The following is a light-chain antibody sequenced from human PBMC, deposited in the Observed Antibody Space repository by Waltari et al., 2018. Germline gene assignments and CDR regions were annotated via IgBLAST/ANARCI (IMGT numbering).Light chain of an antibody. Sequence: QSVLTQPPSASGTPGQRVTISCSGSSSNIGSNTVNWYQQLPGTAPKLLIDSNNQRPAGVPDRFLCSKSGTSASLAISGLQSEDEADYYCAAWDDSLNGVVFGGGTKLTVL. CDR1: SSNIGSNT. CDR3: AAWDDSLNGVV. V-gene: IGLV1-44*01. J-gene: IGLJ2*01. CDR2: SNN.